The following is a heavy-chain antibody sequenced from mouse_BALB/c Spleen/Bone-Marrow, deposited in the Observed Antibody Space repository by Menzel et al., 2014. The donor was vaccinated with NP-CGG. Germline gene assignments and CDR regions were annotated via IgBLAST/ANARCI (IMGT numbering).Heavy chain of an antibody. J-gene: IGHJ2*01. CDR2: ISSGGSYT. V-gene: IGHV5-9-3*01. CDR1: RFTFSNYA. CDR3: ARQENWALDY. D-gene: IGHD4-1*01. Sequence: EVKLVESGGGLVKPGGSLKLSCAASRFTFSNYAMSWVRQTPEKRLEWVATISSGGSYTYYPDSVKGRFTISRDNAQNTLYLQMSSLRSEDTAMYFCARQENWALDYWAKAPLSQSPQ.